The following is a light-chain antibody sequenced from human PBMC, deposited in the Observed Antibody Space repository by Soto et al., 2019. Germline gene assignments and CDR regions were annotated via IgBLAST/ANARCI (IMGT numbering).Light chain of an antibody. CDR3: QQYGSSPIT. Sequence: EIVLTQSPCTLSLSPGESATLSCRASQSVSNNYLAWYQQKPGQAPRLLIYGASNRATGIPDRFSGSGSGTDFTLTISRLEPEDFAVYYCQQYGSSPITFGQGTRLEIK. J-gene: IGKJ5*01. V-gene: IGKV3-20*01. CDR2: GAS. CDR1: QSVSNNY.